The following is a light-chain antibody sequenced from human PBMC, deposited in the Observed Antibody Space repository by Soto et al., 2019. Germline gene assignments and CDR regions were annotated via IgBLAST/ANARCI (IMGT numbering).Light chain of an antibody. V-gene: IGKV1-39*01. J-gene: IGKJ2*01. CDR3: QQSYSTPRNT. CDR2: AAS. CDR1: QSISSY. Sequence: DIQMTQSPSSLSASVGDRVTITCRASQSISSYLNWYQQKPGKAPKLLIYAASSLQSGVPSRFSGSGSRTDFTLTISSLQPEDFATYYCQQSYSTPRNTFGQGTKVDIK.